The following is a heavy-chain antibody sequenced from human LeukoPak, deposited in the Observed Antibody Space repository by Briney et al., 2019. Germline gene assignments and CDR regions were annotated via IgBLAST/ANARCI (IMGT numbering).Heavy chain of an antibody. V-gene: IGHV3-23*01. Sequence: GGSLRHSCAASGFTFSSYAMSWVRQAPGKGLEWVSAISGSGGSTYYADSVKGRFTISRDNSKNTLYLQMNSLRAEDTAVYYCAKGTGYSSGWLDYWGQGTLVTVSS. D-gene: IGHD6-19*01. J-gene: IGHJ4*02. CDR1: GFTFSSYA. CDR3: AKGTGYSSGWLDY. CDR2: ISGSGGST.